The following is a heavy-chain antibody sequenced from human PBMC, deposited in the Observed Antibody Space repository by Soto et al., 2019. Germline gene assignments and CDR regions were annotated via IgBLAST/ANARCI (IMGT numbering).Heavy chain of an antibody. J-gene: IGHJ4*02. Sequence: GGSLRLSCASSGFTFTNYWMHWVRQVPGKGLVWVPRIDGVGTGTSYSDSVRGRFTISRDNAENTLYLQMNSLRAEDTAVYYCKTVFEYWGQGTPVTVSS. CDR2: IDGVGTGT. V-gene: IGHV3-74*01. CDR3: KTVFEY. CDR1: GFTFTNYW.